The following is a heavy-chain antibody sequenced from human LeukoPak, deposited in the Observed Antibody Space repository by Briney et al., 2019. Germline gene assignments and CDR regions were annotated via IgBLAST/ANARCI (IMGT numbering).Heavy chain of an antibody. CDR3: ARDMITFGGVIPRFDAFDI. J-gene: IGHJ3*02. CDR2: IYYSGST. Sequence: PSETLSLTCTVSGGSVSSGSYYWSWIRQPPGKGLEWIGYIYYSGSTNYNPSLKSRVTISVDTSKNQFSLKLSSVTAADTAVYYCARDMITFGGVIPRFDAFDIWGQGTMVTVSS. CDR1: GGSVSSGSYY. D-gene: IGHD3-16*02. V-gene: IGHV4-61*01.